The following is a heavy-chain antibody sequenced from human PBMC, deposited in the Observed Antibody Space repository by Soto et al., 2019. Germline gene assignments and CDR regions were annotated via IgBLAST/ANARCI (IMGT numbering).Heavy chain of an antibody. D-gene: IGHD2-2*01. CDR3: ARRVVAGPYYYYYYMDV. J-gene: IGHJ6*03. CDR1: GGSISSYY. CDR2: IYYSGST. V-gene: IGHV4-59*08. Sequence: QVQLQESGPGLVKPSETLSLTCTVSGGSISSYYWSWIRQPPGKGLEWIGYIYYSGSTNYNPSLKSRVTISVDTSKNQFSLKLSSVTAADTAVYYCARRVVAGPYYYYYYMDVWGKGTTVTVSS.